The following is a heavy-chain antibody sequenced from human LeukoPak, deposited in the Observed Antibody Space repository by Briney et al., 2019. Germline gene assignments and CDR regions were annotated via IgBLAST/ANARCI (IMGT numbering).Heavy chain of an antibody. CDR3: ARGLTIFGVVNDAFDI. CDR1: AFTFSSYW. CDR2: IKCDGSST. V-gene: IGHV3-74*01. D-gene: IGHD3-3*01. J-gene: IGHJ3*02. Sequence: PGGSLRLSCAASAFTFSSYWMHRVRQAPGKGLVWVSFIKCDGSSTIYADSVKGRFTISRENAKNTLYLQMKSLRAEDTAVYYCARGLTIFGVVNDAFDIWGQGTMVTVSS.